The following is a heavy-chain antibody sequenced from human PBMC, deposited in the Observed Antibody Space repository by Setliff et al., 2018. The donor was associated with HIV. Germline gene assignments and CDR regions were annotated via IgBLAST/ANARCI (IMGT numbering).Heavy chain of an antibody. Sequence: GGSLRLSCAASGFTFSSYSMNWVRQAPGKGLEWVSYISSSSSTIYYADSVKGRFTISRDNAKNSLYLQMNSLRAEDTAVYYCARAMIVVVIKSGYSMDVWGQGTTVTVSS. CDR3: ARAMIVVVIKSGYSMDV. D-gene: IGHD3-22*01. V-gene: IGHV3-48*04. J-gene: IGHJ6*02. CDR2: ISSSSSTI. CDR1: GFTFSSYS.